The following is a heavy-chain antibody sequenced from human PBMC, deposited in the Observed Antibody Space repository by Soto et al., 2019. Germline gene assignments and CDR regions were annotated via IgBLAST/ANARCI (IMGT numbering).Heavy chain of an antibody. CDR1: GGTFSSYA. V-gene: IGHV1-69*01. J-gene: IGHJ6*02. CDR3: ARNRYSSSWYGSYYYYYGMDV. D-gene: IGHD6-13*01. CDR2: IIPIFVTA. Sequence: QVQLVQSGAGVKKPGSSVKVSCKASGGTFSSYAISWVRQAPGQGLEWMGGIIPIFVTANYAQKFQGRVTITADESTSTAYMELSSLRSEDTAVYYCARNRYSSSWYGSYYYYYGMDVWGQGTTVTVSS.